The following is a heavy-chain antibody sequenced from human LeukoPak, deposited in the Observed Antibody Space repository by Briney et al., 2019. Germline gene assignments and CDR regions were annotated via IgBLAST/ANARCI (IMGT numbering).Heavy chain of an antibody. J-gene: IGHJ2*01. CDR2: IYYTGST. CDR3: ARDYGDIPPDWYYDL. CDR1: GGSISSSY. D-gene: IGHD4-17*01. Sequence: KPSETLSLTCTVSGGSISSSYWSWIRQPPGKGLEWIGYIYYTGSTTYNPSLKSRVTISVDTSKNQFSLKLRSVTAADPAVYYCARDYGDIPPDWYYDLWGRGTLVTVSS. V-gene: IGHV4-59*01.